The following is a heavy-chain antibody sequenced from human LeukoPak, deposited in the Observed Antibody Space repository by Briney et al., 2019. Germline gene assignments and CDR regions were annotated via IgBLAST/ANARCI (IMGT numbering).Heavy chain of an antibody. D-gene: IGHD1-14*01. CDR3: ATETNGRHYDY. V-gene: IGHV3-21*06. CDR2: IGPTGSDR. CDR1: GLTFSTSG. Sequence: GGSLRLSCTASGLTFSTSGFNWVRQAPGKGLEWVASIGPTGSDRYHADSIKGRFTISRDNANSFLYLQMNSLRAEDTAVYYCATETNGRHYDYWGQGTLLTVSS. J-gene: IGHJ4*02.